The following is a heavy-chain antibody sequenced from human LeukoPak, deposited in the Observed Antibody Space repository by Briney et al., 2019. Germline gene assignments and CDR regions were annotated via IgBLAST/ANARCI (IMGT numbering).Heavy chain of an antibody. CDR2: IYYSGST. V-gene: IGHV4-39*02. J-gene: IGHJ4*02. CDR3: ATPREGEWLLDY. Sequence: SETLSLTCTVSGGSMRSSSYYWGWIRQPPGKGLEWIGNIYYSGSTYYNPSLKSRVTISVDTSKNHFSLRLSSVTAADTAVYYCATPREGEWLLDYWGQGTLVTVSS. CDR1: GGSMRSSSYY. D-gene: IGHD3-3*01.